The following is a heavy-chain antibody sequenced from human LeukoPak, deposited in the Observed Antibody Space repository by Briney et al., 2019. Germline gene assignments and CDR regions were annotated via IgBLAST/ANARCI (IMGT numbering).Heavy chain of an antibody. Sequence: SETLSLTCTVSGGSISSYYWSWIRQPPGKGLEWIGYIYYSGSTNYNPSLKSRVTMSVDTSKNQFSLRLTSVTAADTAVYYCAAMAVNWFDPWGQGTLVIVSS. V-gene: IGHV4-59*01. D-gene: IGHD5-18*01. CDR1: GGSISSYY. CDR2: IYYSGST. CDR3: AAMAVNWFDP. J-gene: IGHJ5*02.